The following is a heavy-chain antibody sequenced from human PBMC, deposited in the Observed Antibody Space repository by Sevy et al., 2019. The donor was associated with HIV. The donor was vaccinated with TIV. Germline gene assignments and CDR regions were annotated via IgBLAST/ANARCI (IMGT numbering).Heavy chain of an antibody. CDR3: ARATSGYSYPPSGYYNGMDV. CDR2: ISSSSSTI. CDR1: GFTFSSYS. Sequence: GGSLRLSCAASGFTFSSYSMNWVRQAPGKGLEGVSYISSSSSTIYYADSVKGRFTISRDNAKNSLYLKMNSLRAEDTAVYYCARATSGYSYPPSGYYNGMDVWGQGTTVTVSS. V-gene: IGHV3-48*01. J-gene: IGHJ6*02. D-gene: IGHD5-18*01.